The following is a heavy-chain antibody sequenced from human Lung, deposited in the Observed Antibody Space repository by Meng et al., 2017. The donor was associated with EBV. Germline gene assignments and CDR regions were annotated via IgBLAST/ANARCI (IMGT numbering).Heavy chain of an antibody. D-gene: IGHD4-11*01. CDR1: GGSISGGGYY. J-gene: IGHJ4*02. V-gene: IGHV4-31*03. CDR3: AATVNDGYFDY. CDR2: FYYSGST. Sequence: QAQAQDTGPGPVQPSHTLSLSRTVSGGSISGGGYYWSWIRQHPGKGLEWIGYFYYSGSTYYNPSLKSRVTISVDTSKNQFYLKLSSVTAADTAVYYCAATVNDGYFDYWGQGTLVTVSS.